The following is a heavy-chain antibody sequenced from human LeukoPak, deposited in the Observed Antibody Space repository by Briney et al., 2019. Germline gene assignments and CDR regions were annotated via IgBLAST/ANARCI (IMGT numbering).Heavy chain of an antibody. V-gene: IGHV3-21*01. J-gene: IGHJ4*02. D-gene: IGHD5-12*01. CDR2: ISSSSSYI. CDR3: AREGVSGYDSAFDY. CDR1: GFTFSSYS. Sequence: SGGSLRLSCAASGFTFSSYSMNWVRQAPGKGLEWVSSISSSSSYIYYADSVKGRFTISRDNAKNSLYLQMNSLRAEDTAVYYCAREGVSGYDSAFDYWGQGTLVTVSS.